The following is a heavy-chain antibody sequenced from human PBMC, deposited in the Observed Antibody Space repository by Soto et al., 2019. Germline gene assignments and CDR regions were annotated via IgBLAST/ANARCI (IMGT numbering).Heavy chain of an antibody. Sequence: EMQLVECGGGLIQPGGSLRLSCAASGFTVSSNYMNWVRQPPGKGLEWVSIIYSGSSSYYADSVKGRFTISRDNSKNTLYLQMNSLRAEDTAVYYCAREGDAFDIWGQGTMVTVSS. CDR2: IYSGSSS. CDR3: AREGDAFDI. J-gene: IGHJ3*02. V-gene: IGHV3-53*01. CDR1: GFTVSSNY.